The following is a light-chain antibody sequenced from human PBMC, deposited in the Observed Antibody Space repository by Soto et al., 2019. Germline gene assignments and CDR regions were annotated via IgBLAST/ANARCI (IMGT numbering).Light chain of an antibody. CDR3: QQRSTSPHS. CDR2: DAS. CDR1: QNIGIF. V-gene: IGKV3-11*01. Sequence: EIVLTQYPVTLSLSPGKIGTLSCRASQNIGIFLAWYQQRRGQAPRLLIYDASDRAPCLPVRVSGRGSGTDFTLTMSSQEPEDCAVYDCQQRSTSPHSFGPG. J-gene: IGKJ3*01.